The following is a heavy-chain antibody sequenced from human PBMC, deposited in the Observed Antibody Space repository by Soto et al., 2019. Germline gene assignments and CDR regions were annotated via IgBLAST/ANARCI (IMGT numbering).Heavy chain of an antibody. J-gene: IGHJ4*02. CDR3: GGFFFPDS. Sequence: RGSLRLSCAASGFTFSSAWMNWVRLAPGKGLEWVARIKSKAHGETIDYSAPVKGRFTISRDDSKSTLYLQMNSLKIEDTGVYYCGGFFFPDSWGQGTLNSVSS. CDR1: GFTFSSAW. CDR2: IKSKAHGETI. V-gene: IGHV3-15*07. D-gene: IGHD2-21*01.